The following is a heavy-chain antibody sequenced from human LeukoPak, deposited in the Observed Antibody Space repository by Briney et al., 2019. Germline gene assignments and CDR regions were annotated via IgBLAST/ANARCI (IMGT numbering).Heavy chain of an antibody. V-gene: IGHV4-39*01. CDR1: GGSISSSSYY. Sequence: SETLSLTCTVSGGSISSSSYYWGWIRQPPGKGLEWIGSIYYSGSTYYNPSLKSRVTISVDTSKNQFSLKLSSVTAADTAVYYCARSLTTPLYYYYYYMDVWGKGTTVTVSS. CDR3: ARSLTTPLYYYYYYMDV. D-gene: IGHD4-11*01. CDR2: IYYSGST. J-gene: IGHJ6*03.